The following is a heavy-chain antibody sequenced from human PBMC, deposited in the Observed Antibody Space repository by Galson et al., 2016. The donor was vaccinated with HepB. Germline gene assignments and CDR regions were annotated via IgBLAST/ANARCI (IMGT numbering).Heavy chain of an antibody. CDR1: GGSISSSSYY. J-gene: IGHJ3*02. CDR3: AREVSDDDAFDI. CDR2: IYYNGNT. Sequence: SETLSLTCIVYGGSISSSSYYWGWIRQPPGKGLEWIGIIYYNGNTFYNPSLKSRVTISVDTSKNQFSLKLTSVTAADTAVYFCAREVSDDDAFDIWGQGTMFTVSS. D-gene: IGHD1-1*01. V-gene: IGHV4-39*02.